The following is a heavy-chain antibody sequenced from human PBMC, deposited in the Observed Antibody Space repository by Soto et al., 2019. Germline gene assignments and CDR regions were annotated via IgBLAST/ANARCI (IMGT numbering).Heavy chain of an antibody. D-gene: IGHD3-22*01. CDR2: IKQDGSEK. J-gene: IGHJ4*02. Sequence: PGGSLRLSCAASGFTFSTYWMNWVRQAPGKGLEWVANIKQDGSEKHYVDSVKGRFTFSRDNAKNSLYLQMNSLRAEDTAVYYCARMSSGYYFSGFDFWGQGTLVTVSS. CDR3: ARMSSGYYFSGFDF. CDR1: GFTFSTYW. V-gene: IGHV3-7*01.